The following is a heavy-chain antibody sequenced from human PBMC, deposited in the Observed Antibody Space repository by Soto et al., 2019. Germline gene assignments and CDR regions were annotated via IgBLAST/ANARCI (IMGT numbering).Heavy chain of an antibody. Sequence: QVQLVESGGGVVQPGRSLRLSCAASGFTFSSYAMHWVRQAPGKGLEWVAVISYDGSNKYYADSVKGRFTISRDNSKNTLYLEMNSLRAEDTAVYYCARARKTNVDTALGGWGQGTTVTVSS. CDR1: GFTFSSYA. V-gene: IGHV3-30-3*01. D-gene: IGHD5-18*01. CDR3: ARARKTNVDTALGG. CDR2: ISYDGSNK. J-gene: IGHJ6*02.